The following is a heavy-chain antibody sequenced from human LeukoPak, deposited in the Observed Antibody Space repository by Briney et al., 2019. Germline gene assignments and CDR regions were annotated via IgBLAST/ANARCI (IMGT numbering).Heavy chain of an antibody. CDR3: ASGYYYDSSGPPDYFDY. V-gene: IGHV3-7*01. Sequence: GGSLSLSCAASGFTFSRYWMSWVRQAPGKGLEWVANIKQDGSEKYYVDSVKGRVTISRDNAKNSVYLQMNSLRAEDTAVYYCASGYYYDSSGPPDYFDYWGQGTLVTVSS. J-gene: IGHJ4*02. D-gene: IGHD3-22*01. CDR1: GFTFSRYW. CDR2: IKQDGSEK.